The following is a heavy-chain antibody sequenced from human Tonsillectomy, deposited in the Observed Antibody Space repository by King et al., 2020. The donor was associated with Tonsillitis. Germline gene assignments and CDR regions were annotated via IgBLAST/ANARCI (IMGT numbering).Heavy chain of an antibody. CDR2: IYLGDSDT. J-gene: IGHJ3*02. CDR3: ASRFGYSSSSFVFDI. V-gene: IGHV5-51*01. D-gene: IGHD6-6*01. Sequence: QLVQSGAEVKKPGESLKISCKGSGYSFSSNWIGWVRQMPGKGLEWMGIIYLGDSDTRYSPSFQGQVTISADKSISSAYLQWSSLKASDTAMYFCASRFGYSSSSFVFDIWGQGTMVTVSS. CDR1: GYSFSSNW.